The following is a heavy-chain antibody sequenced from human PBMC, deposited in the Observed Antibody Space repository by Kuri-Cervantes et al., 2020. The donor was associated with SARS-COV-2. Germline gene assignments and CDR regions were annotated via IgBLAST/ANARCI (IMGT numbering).Heavy chain of an antibody. Sequence: GGSLRLSCAVSGFTVSTNYMSWVRQAPGKGLERVSLIYSGGHTDYAESVKGRFTISRDNSRNTVYLQMNSLRTEDTAVYYCARDWPYYYYYMDVWGKGTTVTVSS. J-gene: IGHJ6*03. D-gene: IGHD2-21*01. CDR2: IYSGGHT. CDR3: ARDWPYYYYYMDV. V-gene: IGHV3-66*02. CDR1: GFTVSTNY.